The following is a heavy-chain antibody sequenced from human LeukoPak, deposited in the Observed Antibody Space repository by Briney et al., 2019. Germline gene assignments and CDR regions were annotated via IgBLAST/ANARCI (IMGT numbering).Heavy chain of an antibody. Sequence: ASVKVSCKASGGTLSSYAISWVRQAPGQGLEWMGGIIPIFGTANYAQKLQGRVTMTTDTSTSTAYMELRSLRSDDTAVYYCARVSVVVVPAAIADYWGQGTLVTVSS. CDR3: ARVSVVVVPAAIADY. V-gene: IGHV1-69*05. J-gene: IGHJ4*02. CDR2: IIPIFGTA. D-gene: IGHD2-2*02. CDR1: GGTLSSYA.